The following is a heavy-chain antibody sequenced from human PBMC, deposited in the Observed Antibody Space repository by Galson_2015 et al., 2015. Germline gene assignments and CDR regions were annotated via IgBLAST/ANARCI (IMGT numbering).Heavy chain of an antibody. J-gene: IGHJ4*02. D-gene: IGHD1-26*01. CDR3: ATDGSCYGFDY. V-gene: IGHV3-30*03. CDR1: GFTFSSYG. CDR2: ISYDGSNK. Sequence: SLRLSCAASGFTFSSYGMHWVRQAPGKGLEWVAVISYDGSNKYYADSVKGRFTISRDNSKNTLYLQMNSLRAEDTAVYYCATDGSCYGFDYWGQGTLVTVSS.